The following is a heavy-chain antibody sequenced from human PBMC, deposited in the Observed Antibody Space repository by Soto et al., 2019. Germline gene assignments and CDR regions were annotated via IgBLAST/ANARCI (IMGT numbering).Heavy chain of an antibody. V-gene: IGHV5-51*01. CDR3: ARVGVGATLAYYFDY. D-gene: IGHD1-26*01. CDR1: GFSFTSYW. Sequence: GESLKISCKGSGFSFTSYWIGWVRQMPGKGLEWMGIIYPGDSDTRYSPSFQGQVTISADKSISTAYLQWSSLKASDTAMYYCARVGVGATLAYYFDYWGQGTLDTVSS. J-gene: IGHJ4*02. CDR2: IYPGDSDT.